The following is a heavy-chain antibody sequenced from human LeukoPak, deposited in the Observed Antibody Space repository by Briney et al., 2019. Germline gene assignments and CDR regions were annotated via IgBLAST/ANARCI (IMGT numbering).Heavy chain of an antibody. CDR3: AKDSYDNSI. J-gene: IGHJ4*02. Sequence: GGSLRLSCAASGFTFSNYGMTWVRQAPGKGLEWVSAISDSGGRTFYADSVKGRFTISRDNSKNTLYLQIHSLRAEDTAVYYCAKDSYDNSIWGQGTLVTVSS. V-gene: IGHV3-23*01. D-gene: IGHD3-22*01. CDR2: ISDSGGRT. CDR1: GFTFSNYG.